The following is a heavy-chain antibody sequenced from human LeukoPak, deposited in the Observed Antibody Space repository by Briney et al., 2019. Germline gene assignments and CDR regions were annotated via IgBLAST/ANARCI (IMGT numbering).Heavy chain of an antibody. V-gene: IGHV1-69*06. Sequence: SVNVSCKASGGTFSSYAISWVRQAPGQGLEWMGGIIPIFGTANYAQKFQGRVTITADKSTSTAYMELSSLRSEDTAVYYCASLYSSSWYSQLNWFDPWGQGTLVTVSS. CDR3: ASLYSSSWYSQLNWFDP. J-gene: IGHJ5*02. D-gene: IGHD6-13*01. CDR2: IIPIFGTA. CDR1: GGTFSSYA.